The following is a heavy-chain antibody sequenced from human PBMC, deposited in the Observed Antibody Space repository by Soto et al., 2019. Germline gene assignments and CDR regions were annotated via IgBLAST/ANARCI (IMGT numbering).Heavy chain of an antibody. J-gene: IGHJ4*02. CDR2: IYYSGST. CDR1: GGSISSGDYY. Sequence: QVQLQESGPGLVKPSQTLSLTCTVSGGSISSGDYYWSWIRQPPGTGLEWIGFIYYSGSTYYNPSLKSRVTISGDTSKNQFSLKLNSVTAADTAVYYCARGIYGSGSYDYWGQGTLVTVSS. D-gene: IGHD3-10*01. CDR3: ARGIYGSGSYDY. V-gene: IGHV4-30-4*01.